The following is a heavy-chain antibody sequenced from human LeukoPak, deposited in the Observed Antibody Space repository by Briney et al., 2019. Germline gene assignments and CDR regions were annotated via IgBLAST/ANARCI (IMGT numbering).Heavy chain of an antibody. J-gene: IGHJ4*02. Sequence: GGSLRLSCAASGFTLSNSAMSWVRQAPGKGLEWVSAISGSGANTFYADSVKGRFTISRDISKNTLYLQMNSLGSEDTAVYYCAKEDLAGSGGGCAGGCYWARPFHYWGQGTLVTVSS. CDR3: AKEDLAGSGGGCAGGCYWARPFHY. V-gene: IGHV3-23*01. D-gene: IGHD2-21*02. CDR2: ISGSGANT. CDR1: GFTLSNSA.